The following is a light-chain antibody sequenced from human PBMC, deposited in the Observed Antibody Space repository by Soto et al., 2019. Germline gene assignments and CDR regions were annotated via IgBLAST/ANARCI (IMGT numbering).Light chain of an antibody. CDR3: SSYTSTNTQV. CDR1: SSDVGAYKY. CDR2: EVS. J-gene: IGLJ1*01. V-gene: IGLV2-14*01. Sequence: HSVLTQPASVSGSPGQSITISCTGTSSDVGAYKYVSWYQQHPGKAPKLMIYEVSNRPSGVSNRFSGSKSGNTASVTISGLQAEDEADYYCSSYTSTNTQVFGTGTKVTVL.